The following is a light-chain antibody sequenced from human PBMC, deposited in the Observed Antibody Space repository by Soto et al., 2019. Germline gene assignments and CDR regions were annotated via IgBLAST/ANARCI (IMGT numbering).Light chain of an antibody. J-gene: IGKJ4*01. CDR2: DAS. CDR3: QQRSNWPPLT. V-gene: IGKV3-11*01. CDR1: QSVSSY. Sequence: EIVLTQSPATLSLSPGERATLSCRASQSVSSYLAWYQQKPGQAPRLLIYDASNRATCIPARFSGSGSGTDFTLTISSLAPEDFAVYYCQQRSNWPPLTFGGGNKVEIK.